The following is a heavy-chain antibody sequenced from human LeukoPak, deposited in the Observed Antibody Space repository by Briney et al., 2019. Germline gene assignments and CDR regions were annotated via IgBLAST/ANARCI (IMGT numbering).Heavy chain of an antibody. CDR1: GDSVSSNGVS. D-gene: IGHD3-3*01. J-gene: IGHJ4*02. Sequence: SRTLSLTCAISGDSVSSNGVSWNWIRQSPSRGLEWLGRTYYRSQQWHSDYAPSVKGRITLNPDTSKNQFSLQLNSMTPEDTALYYCGRETDFGVVTNWGQGTLVTVSS. CDR2: TYYRSQQWHS. CDR3: GRETDFGVVTN. V-gene: IGHV6-1*01.